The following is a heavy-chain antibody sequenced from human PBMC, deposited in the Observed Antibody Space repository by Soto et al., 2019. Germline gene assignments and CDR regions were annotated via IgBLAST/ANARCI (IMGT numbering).Heavy chain of an antibody. CDR3: ARDNWNTGPRGYYYYYGMDV. J-gene: IGHJ6*02. V-gene: IGHV3-7*01. CDR2: IKQDGSEK. CDR1: GFTFSSYW. Sequence: GGSLRLSCAASGFTFSSYWMSWVRQAPGKGLEWVANIKQDGSEKYYVDSVKGRFTISRDNAKNSLYLQMNSLRAEDTAVYYCARDNWNTGPRGYYYYYGMDVWGQGTMVTVYS. D-gene: IGHD1-20*01.